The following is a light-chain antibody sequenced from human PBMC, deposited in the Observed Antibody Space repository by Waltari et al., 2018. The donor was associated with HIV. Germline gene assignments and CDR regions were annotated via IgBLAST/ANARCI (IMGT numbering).Light chain of an antibody. J-gene: IGKJ2*01. CDR3: QQYINWPPYT. Sequence: DIVMTQSPATLSVSPGERATLSCRASQSISNNLAWYQQKPGQAPRLLMYDASTRATGVPARFSGSGSGTEFTLTISSLQSEDFAVYYCQQYINWPPYTFGQGTKLDIK. CDR2: DAS. V-gene: IGKV3-15*01. CDR1: QSISNN.